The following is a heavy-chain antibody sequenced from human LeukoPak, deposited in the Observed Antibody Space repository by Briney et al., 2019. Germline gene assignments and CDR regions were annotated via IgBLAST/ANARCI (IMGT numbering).Heavy chain of an antibody. CDR2: IYYSGST. J-gene: IGHJ4*02. Sequence: ASETLSLTCAVSGGSISSSSYYWGWIRQPPGKGLEWIGSIYYSGSTYYNPSLKSRVTISVDTSKNQFSLKLSSVTAADTAVYYCAREGGVAVFNYFDYWGQGTLVTVSS. D-gene: IGHD6-19*01. CDR3: AREGGVAVFNYFDY. CDR1: GGSISSSSYY. V-gene: IGHV4-39*07.